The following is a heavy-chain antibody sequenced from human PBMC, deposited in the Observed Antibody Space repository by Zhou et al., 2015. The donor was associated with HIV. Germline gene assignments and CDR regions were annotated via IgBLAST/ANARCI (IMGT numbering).Heavy chain of an antibody. CDR2: IIPIFGTA. V-gene: IGHV1-69*06. CDR1: GGTLGNYG. CDR3: ARDRRGYCSGGSCYDQLPDRGSAVDP. J-gene: IGHJ5*02. D-gene: IGHD2-15*01. Sequence: QVQLVQSGAEVKKPGSSVKVSCRASGGTLGNYGISWVRQAPGQGLEWMGGIIPIFGTASYAQRFQGRVTITADKSTSTAYMELSSLRSEDTAVYYCARDRRGYCSGGSCYDQLPDRGSAVDP.